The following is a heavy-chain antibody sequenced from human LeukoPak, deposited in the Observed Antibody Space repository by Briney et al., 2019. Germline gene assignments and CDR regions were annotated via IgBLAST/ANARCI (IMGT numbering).Heavy chain of an antibody. CDR1: GGSISDYY. V-gene: IGHV4-59*01. CDR3: ARDLGYCNSTSCYDWFDP. D-gene: IGHD2-2*01. CDR2: MYHSGST. Sequence: SETLSLTCTVSGGSISDYYWSWVRQPPGKGLEWIGNMYHSGSTNYNPSLKSRVTISVDTSKNQFSLKLSSVTAADTAVYYCARDLGYCNSTSCYDWFDPWGQGTLVTVSS. J-gene: IGHJ5*02.